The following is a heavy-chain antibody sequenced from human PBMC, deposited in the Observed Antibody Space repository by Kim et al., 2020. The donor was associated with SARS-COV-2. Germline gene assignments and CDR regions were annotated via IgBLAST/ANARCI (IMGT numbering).Heavy chain of an antibody. Sequence: GGSLRLSCAASGFIFDTYAMHWVRQTPGRRLEYASAISSNGADPYYADSVKGRFIISRDNSKNTMYLQMGSLRAEDMAVYYCAREGRHCSGTACYLFDYWGQGTLVTVSS. CDR2: ISSNGADP. J-gene: IGHJ4*02. D-gene: IGHD2-2*01. CDR3: AREGRHCSGTACYLFDY. V-gene: IGHV3-64*02. CDR1: GFIFDTYA.